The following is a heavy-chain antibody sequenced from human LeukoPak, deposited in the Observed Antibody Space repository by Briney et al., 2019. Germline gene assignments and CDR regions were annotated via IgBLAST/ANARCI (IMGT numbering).Heavy chain of an antibody. D-gene: IGHD4-17*01. Sequence: SETLSLTCTVSGYSISSGYYWGWIRQPPGEGLEWIGSIYHSGSTYYNPSLKSRVTISVDTSKNQFSLKLSSVTAADTAVYYCARLRSTYWYFDLWGRGTLVTVSS. J-gene: IGHJ2*01. CDR3: ARLRSTYWYFDL. V-gene: IGHV4-38-2*02. CDR2: IYHSGST. CDR1: GYSISSGYY.